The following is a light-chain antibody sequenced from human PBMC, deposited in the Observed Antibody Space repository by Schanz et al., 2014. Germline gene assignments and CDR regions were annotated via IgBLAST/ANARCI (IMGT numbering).Light chain of an antibody. V-gene: IGKV4-1*01. J-gene: IGKJ4*01. Sequence: DIVMTQSPDSLAVSLGGRATINCKTSQSVFYGNTNKTYLSWYQLKPGHPPRLVIYWASARDIGVPDRFSGSGSGTDFTLTINGLQPEDVATYYCQKYDNAPLTFGAGTKVEIK. CDR1: QSVFYGNTNKTY. CDR2: WAS. CDR3: QKYDNAPLT.